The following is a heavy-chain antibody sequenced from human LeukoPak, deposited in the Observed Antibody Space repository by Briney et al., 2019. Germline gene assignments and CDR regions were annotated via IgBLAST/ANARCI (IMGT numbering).Heavy chain of an antibody. V-gene: IGHV3-23*01. Sequence: GGSLRLSCAASGFTFSSYAMSWVRQAPGRGLEWVSAISGSGGSTYYADSVKGRFTISRDNSKNTLYLQMNSLRAEDTAVYYCAKAERITMVRGVDGMDVWGQGTTVTVSS. J-gene: IGHJ6*02. CDR3: AKAERITMVRGVDGMDV. CDR2: ISGSGGST. D-gene: IGHD3-10*01. CDR1: GFTFSSYA.